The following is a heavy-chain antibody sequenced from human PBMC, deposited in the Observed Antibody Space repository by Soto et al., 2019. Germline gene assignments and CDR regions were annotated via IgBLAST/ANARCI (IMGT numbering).Heavy chain of an antibody. V-gene: IGHV1-69*08. CDR3: ARRRYCGYXCYHKHYYGMDV. CDR2: IIPVLGTT. Sequence: QVQLVQSGAEVRKPGSSVKVSCRASGDTFSSYTVNWVRQAPGRGLEWLGRIIPVLGTTDYAQKFKGRVTITADKSXNXVXXEXSXXRSEDXAXXXXARRRYCGYXCYHKHYYGMDVWGQGTTVTVAS. CDR1: GDTFSSYT. D-gene: IGHD2-21*02. J-gene: IGHJ6*02.